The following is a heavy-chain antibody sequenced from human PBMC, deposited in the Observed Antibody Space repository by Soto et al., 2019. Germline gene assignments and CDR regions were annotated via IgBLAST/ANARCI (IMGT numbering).Heavy chain of an antibody. J-gene: IGHJ5*02. D-gene: IGHD6-6*01. V-gene: IGHV4-59*01. CDR1: GGSISSYY. CDR3: ARDRTPYSSSGWFDP. CDR2: IYYSGST. Sequence: QVQLQESGPGLVKPSETLSLTCTVSGGSISSYYWSWIRQPPGKGLEWIGYIYYSGSTNYNPSLKGRVTISVDTSKNQFSLKLSSVTAADTAVYYCARDRTPYSSSGWFDPWGQGTLVTVSS.